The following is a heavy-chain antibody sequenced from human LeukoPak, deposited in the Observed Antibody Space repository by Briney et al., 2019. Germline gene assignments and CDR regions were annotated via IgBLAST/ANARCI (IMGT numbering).Heavy chain of an antibody. CDR2: IKEDGSEK. J-gene: IGHJ4*02. CDR1: GFTFKKYW. Sequence: GGSLRLSCAASGFTFKKYWMNWVRQVPGKGLECLGNIKEDGSEKYYVDSVKGRFTISRDNAKNSLYLQMNSLRAEDTAVYYCARAGDSSPLKYYFDYWGQGTLVTVSS. CDR3: ARAGDSSPLKYYFDY. V-gene: IGHV3-7*01. D-gene: IGHD6-13*01.